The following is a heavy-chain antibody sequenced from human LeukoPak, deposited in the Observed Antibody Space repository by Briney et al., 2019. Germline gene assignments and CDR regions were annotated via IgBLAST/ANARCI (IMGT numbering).Heavy chain of an antibody. CDR1: GFTFSSYA. CDR2: ISGSGGST. CDR3: ARDVRAYYDFWSGYPPGGYMDV. V-gene: IGHV3-23*01. Sequence: GGSLRLSCAASGFTFSSYAMSWVRQAPGKGLEWVSAISGSGGSTYYADSVKGRFTISRDNSKNTLYLQMNSLRAEDTAVYYCARDVRAYYDFWSGYPPGGYMDVWGKGTTVTVSS. J-gene: IGHJ6*03. D-gene: IGHD3-3*01.